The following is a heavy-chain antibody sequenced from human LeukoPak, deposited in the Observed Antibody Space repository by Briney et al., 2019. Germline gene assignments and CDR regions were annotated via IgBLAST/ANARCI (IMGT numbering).Heavy chain of an antibody. CDR3: ARQGYSSSWYWGHNWFDP. J-gene: IGHJ5*02. CDR2: IYPADSDT. D-gene: IGHD6-13*01. Sequence: GESLKISCQGSGYSFTSYWIGWVRQMPGKGLEWMGIIYPADSDTRYSPSFQGQVTISADKSISTAYLQWSSLKASDTAMYYCARQGYSSSWYWGHNWFDPWGQGTLVTVSS. CDR1: GYSFTSYW. V-gene: IGHV5-51*01.